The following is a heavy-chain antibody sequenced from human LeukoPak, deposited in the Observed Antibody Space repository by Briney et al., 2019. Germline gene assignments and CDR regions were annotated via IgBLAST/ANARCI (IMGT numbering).Heavy chain of an antibody. CDR2: MNPKSANT. CDR3: ASTIPYYDSSGRKTQVASDI. CDR1: GYTFTSYD. V-gene: IGHV1-8*01. Sequence: EASVKVSCKASGYTFTSYDINWVRQVTGQGLEWMGWMNPKSANTGYAEKFQGRVTMTRNTPISTAYMELGSLRSEDTAVYYCASTIPYYDSSGRKTQVASDIWGQGTMVTVSS. D-gene: IGHD3-22*01. J-gene: IGHJ3*02.